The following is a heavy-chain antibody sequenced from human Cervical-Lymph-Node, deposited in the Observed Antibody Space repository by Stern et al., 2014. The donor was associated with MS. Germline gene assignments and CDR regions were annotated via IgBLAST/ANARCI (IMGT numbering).Heavy chain of an antibody. CDR1: GGPISSGTYY. D-gene: IGHD2-15*01. Sequence: QVQLVESGPGLVKPSQTLSLTCTVSGGPISSGTYYWSWLRQPAGKGLEWIGRIYTSGSTDYTSALKIRVTITVDMSKTKLPLGLPHVTAADTAVYYCARGRNGFGYDSWGQGTLATVSP. CDR2: IYTSGST. J-gene: IGHJ4*02. V-gene: IGHV4-61*02. CDR3: ARGRNGFGYDS.